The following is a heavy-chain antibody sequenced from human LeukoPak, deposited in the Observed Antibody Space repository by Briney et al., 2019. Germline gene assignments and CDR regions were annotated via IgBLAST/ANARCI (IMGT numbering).Heavy chain of an antibody. J-gene: IGHJ4*02. Sequence: GGSLRLSCAASGFTFSSYSMNWVRQAPGKGLEWVSSITSSSSYIYYADSLKGRFTISRDNAENSLYLQMNSLRAEDTAVYYCANSGWTLRDYWGQGTLVTVS. CDR3: ANSGWTLRDY. CDR2: ITSSSSYI. D-gene: IGHD6-19*01. V-gene: IGHV3-21*01. CDR1: GFTFSSYS.